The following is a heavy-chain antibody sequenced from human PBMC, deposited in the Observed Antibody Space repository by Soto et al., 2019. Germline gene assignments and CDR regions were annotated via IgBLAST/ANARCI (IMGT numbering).Heavy chain of an antibody. V-gene: IGHV3-74*01. CDR1: GFNFSNHW. Sequence: EVQLVESGGGLVQPGGSLRLSCAASGFNFSNHWMHWVRQAPGKGLVWVSRIKTDGSYTNYADSVMGRFTISRDNAKNPLYLQMNSLRADDTAVYYCVRSTYSGWVGYWGQGTLVPVSS. CDR2: IKTDGSYT. J-gene: IGHJ4*02. CDR3: VRSTYSGWVGY. D-gene: IGHD1-26*01.